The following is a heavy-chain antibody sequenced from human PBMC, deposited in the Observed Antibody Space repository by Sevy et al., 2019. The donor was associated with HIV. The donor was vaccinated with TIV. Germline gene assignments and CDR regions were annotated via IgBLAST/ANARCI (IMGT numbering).Heavy chain of an antibody. D-gene: IGHD1-26*01. CDR3: ERDNSGSYLF. Sequence: SETLSLTCTVSGGSISSYYWSWIRQPPGKGLEWIGYIYYSGSTNYNPSLKSRVTISVDTSKNQFSLKLSSVTAADTAVYYCERDNSGSYLFWGQGTLVTVSS. V-gene: IGHV4-59*01. CDR1: GGSISSYY. CDR2: IYYSGST. J-gene: IGHJ4*02.